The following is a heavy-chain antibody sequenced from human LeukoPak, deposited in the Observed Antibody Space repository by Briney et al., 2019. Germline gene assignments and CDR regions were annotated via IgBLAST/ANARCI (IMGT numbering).Heavy chain of an antibody. CDR3: ATAVASSSGWYADY. V-gene: IGHV3-33*08. J-gene: IGHJ4*02. CDR2: IWYDGSNK. D-gene: IGHD6-19*01. CDR1: GFTFNSYS. Sequence: PGGSPRLSCAVSGFTFNSYSMNWVRQAPGKGLEWVAVIWYDGSNKYYADSVKGRFTVSRDNSKNTLYLQMNSLRAEDTAVYYCATAVASSSGWYADYWGQGTLVTVSS.